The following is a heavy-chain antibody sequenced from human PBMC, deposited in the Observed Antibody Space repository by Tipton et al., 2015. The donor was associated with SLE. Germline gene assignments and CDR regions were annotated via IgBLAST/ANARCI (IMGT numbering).Heavy chain of an antibody. D-gene: IGHD6-19*01. J-gene: IGHJ6*02. CDR3: ARAPTISVAGTTNPFGMDV. V-gene: IGHV3-33*01. CDR2: IRADGSNK. Sequence: SLRLSCAASGFTYSGYAMHWVRQAPGKGLEWVAFIRADGSNKDYADSVKGRFTISRGNAKNTLYLQMRSLRVEDTGIYYCARAPTISVAGTTNPFGMDVWGPGTRVTVSS. CDR1: GFTYSGYA.